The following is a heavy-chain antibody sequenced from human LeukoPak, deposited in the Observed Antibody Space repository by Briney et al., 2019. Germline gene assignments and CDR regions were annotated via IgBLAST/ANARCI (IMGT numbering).Heavy chain of an antibody. D-gene: IGHD3-22*01. Sequence: PGGSLRLSCAASGFTFSTYSMNWVRQAPGKGLEWVSSISSSSNYIFYADSVKGRFTTSRDNAKNSLYLQMNSLRAEDTAVYYCATLPDYDQGPEYFQHWGQGTLVTVSS. CDR3: ATLPDYDQGPEYFQH. CDR2: ISSSSNYI. CDR1: GFTFSTYS. V-gene: IGHV3-21*06. J-gene: IGHJ1*01.